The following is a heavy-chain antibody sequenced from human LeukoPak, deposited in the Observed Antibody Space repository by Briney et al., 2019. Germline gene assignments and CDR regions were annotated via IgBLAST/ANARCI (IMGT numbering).Heavy chain of an antibody. CDR3: ARAAHNSDSRGYDY. CDR1: GYTFIDHY. Sequence: GASVKVSCKASGYTFIDHYIHWVRQAPGQGLESMGWINPNIGATNYAQKFQGRVTLTRDTSSSIAYMELSRLRSDDTAVYYCARAAHNSDSRGYDYWGQGTLVTVSS. CDR2: INPNIGAT. J-gene: IGHJ4*02. D-gene: IGHD3-22*01. V-gene: IGHV1-2*02.